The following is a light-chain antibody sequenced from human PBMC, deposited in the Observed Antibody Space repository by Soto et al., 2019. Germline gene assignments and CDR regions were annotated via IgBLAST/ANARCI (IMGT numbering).Light chain of an antibody. V-gene: IGLV1-40*01. CDR2: GNN. Sequence: QSVLTQPPSVSGAPGQRVTISCTGNSSNIGAGYDVHWYQQLPGTAPKLLIYGNNNRPSGVPDRFFGSKSGTSASLAITGLRAEDEAGYYCQSYDTSLSEVFGGGTQLTVL. J-gene: IGLJ3*02. CDR3: QSYDTSLSEV. CDR1: SSNIGAGYD.